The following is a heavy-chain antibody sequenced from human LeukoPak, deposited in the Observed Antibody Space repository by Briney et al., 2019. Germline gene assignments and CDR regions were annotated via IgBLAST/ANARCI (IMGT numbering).Heavy chain of an antibody. CDR2: INHSGTT. CDR1: SYSISSISY. J-gene: IGHJ4*02. CDR3: ARVKAKLVRGYSGENIDY. D-gene: IGHD5-12*01. V-gene: IGHV4-38-2*01. Sequence: SETLSLTCAVSSYSISSISYWGWIRQPPGKALKWSGTINHSGTTYYNPSLNSLLTISVNTTKNQFSLRLSSVTAADTAVYYCARVKAKLVRGYSGENIDYWGQGTLVTVSS.